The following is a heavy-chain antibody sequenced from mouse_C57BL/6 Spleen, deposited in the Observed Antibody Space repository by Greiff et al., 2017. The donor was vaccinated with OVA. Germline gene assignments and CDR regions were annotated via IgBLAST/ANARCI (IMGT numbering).Heavy chain of an antibody. CDR3: ARREVLYGSSLYWYFDV. D-gene: IGHD1-1*01. J-gene: IGHJ1*03. Sequence: EVMLVESGGGLVKPGGSLKLSCAASGFTFSDYGMHWVRQAPEKGLEWVAYISSGSSTIYYADTVKGRFTISRDNAKNTLFLQMTSLRSEDTAMYYCARREVLYGSSLYWYFDVWGTGTTVTVSS. CDR2: ISSGSSTI. CDR1: GFTFSDYG. V-gene: IGHV5-17*01.